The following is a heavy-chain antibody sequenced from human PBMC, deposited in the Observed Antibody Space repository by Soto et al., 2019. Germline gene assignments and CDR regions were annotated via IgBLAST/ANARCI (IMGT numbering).Heavy chain of an antibody. J-gene: IGHJ4*02. CDR2: ISYDGSNK. CDR1: GFTFSSYA. D-gene: IGHD6-6*01. CDR3: ASGAARLFDY. V-gene: IGHV3-30-3*01. Sequence: QVQLVESGGGVVQPGRSLRLSCAASGFTFSSYAMHWVRQAPGKGLEWVAVISYDGSNKYYADSVKGRFTISRDNSKNTLYLQMNSLRAEDTAVYYCASGAARLFDYWGQGTLVTVSS.